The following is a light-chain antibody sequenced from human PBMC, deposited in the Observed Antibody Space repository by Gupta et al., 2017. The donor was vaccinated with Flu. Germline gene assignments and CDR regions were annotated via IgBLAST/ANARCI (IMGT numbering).Light chain of an antibody. CDR3: HSYGSNTQV. CDR1: SGNIASNY. J-gene: IGLJ3*02. CDR2: EDN. Sequence: NFMLTQPHSVSESPGKTITISCTRSSGNIASNYVQWYQQRPGSAPIVVSYEDNQRPSGVPDRFSGSIDSSSNSASLTISGLKTEDEAYYYCHSYGSNTQVFGGGTKVTVL. V-gene: IGLV6-57*03.